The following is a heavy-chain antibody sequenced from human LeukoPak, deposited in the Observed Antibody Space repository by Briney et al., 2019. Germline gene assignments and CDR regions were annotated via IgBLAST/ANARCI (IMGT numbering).Heavy chain of an antibody. D-gene: IGHD4-17*01. CDR1: GASISSGSYY. J-gene: IGHJ3*02. CDR2: IYYSGNT. CDR3: TREYGFMTTVFHAFDI. Sequence: SQTLSLTCTVSGASISSGSYYWSWIRQPAGKGLEWIGRIYYSGNTYYNSSLKSRVTISVDTSKNQFSLKLSSVTAADTAIYYCTREYGFMTTVFHAFDIWGQGTMVTVSS. V-gene: IGHV4-61*02.